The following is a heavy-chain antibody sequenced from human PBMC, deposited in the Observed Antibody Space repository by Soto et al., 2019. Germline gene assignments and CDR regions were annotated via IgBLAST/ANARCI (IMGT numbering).Heavy chain of an antibody. V-gene: IGHV3-30*18. J-gene: IGHJ4*02. Sequence: QVQLVESGGGVVQPGRSLRLSCAASGFTFSSYGMHWVRQAPGKGLEWVAVISYDGSNKYYADSVKGRFTISRDNSKNTLYVQMNSLRAEDTAVYYCAKVGVGASAEAGTVDYWGQGNLVTVSS. CDR2: ISYDGSNK. CDR1: GFTFSSYG. D-gene: IGHD6-13*01. CDR3: AKVGVGASAEAGTVDY.